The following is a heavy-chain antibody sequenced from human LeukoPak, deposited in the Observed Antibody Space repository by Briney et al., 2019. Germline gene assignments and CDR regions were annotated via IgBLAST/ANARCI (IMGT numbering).Heavy chain of an antibody. D-gene: IGHD6-19*01. J-gene: IGHJ5*02. CDR3: ARDSSGWYHWFDP. V-gene: IGHV3-23*01. CDR2: ISGSAGST. Sequence: PGGSLRLSCAASGFTFSTYAMSWVRQAPGKGLEWVSAISGSAGSTYYADSVKGRFTISRDNAKNSLYLQMNSLRAEDTAVYYCARDSSGWYHWFDPWGQGTLVTVSS. CDR1: GFTFSTYA.